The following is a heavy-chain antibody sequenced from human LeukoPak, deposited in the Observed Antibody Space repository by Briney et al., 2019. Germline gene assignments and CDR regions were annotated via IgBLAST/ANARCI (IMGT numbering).Heavy chain of an antibody. CDR3: ARKSSGYHSPEYYFDY. CDR1: GGSISSHY. Sequence: SETLSLTCTVSGGSISSHYWSWIRQPPGKGLEWIGYIYYSGSTNYNPSPKSRVTISVDTSKNQFSLKLSSVTAADTAVYYCARKSSGYHSPEYYFDYWGQGTLVTVSS. J-gene: IGHJ4*02. D-gene: IGHD3-22*01. V-gene: IGHV4-59*11. CDR2: IYYSGST.